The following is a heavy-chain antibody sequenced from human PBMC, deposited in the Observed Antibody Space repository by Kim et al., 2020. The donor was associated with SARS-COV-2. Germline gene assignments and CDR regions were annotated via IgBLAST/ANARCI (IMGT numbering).Heavy chain of an antibody. CDR1: GFSLSSYS. CDR3: ARPPGVAAPGLFYWYFDL. V-gene: IGHV3-48*02. J-gene: IGHJ2*01. Sequence: GGSLRLSCVGSGFSLSSYSMNWVRQAPGKGLEWLSYISTSGNDIYYADSVKGRFIMSRDNAKNSVYLQINSPRDEDSALYYCARPPGVAAPGLFYWYFDLWGRGTLVTVSS. D-gene: IGHD6-13*01. CDR2: ISTSGNDI.